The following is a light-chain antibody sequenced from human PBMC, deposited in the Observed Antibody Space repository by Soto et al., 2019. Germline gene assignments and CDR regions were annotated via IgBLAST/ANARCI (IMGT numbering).Light chain of an antibody. CDR1: KLGDKY. CDR3: QAWDSSTVV. J-gene: IGLJ2*01. CDR2: QDS. Sequence: SYELTQPPSVSVSPGQTASITCSGDKLGDKYACWYQQKPGQSPVLVIYQDSKRPSGIRVRFSGSNSVNTATLTISGTQSMDEADYYCQAWDSSTVVFGGGTKVTVL. V-gene: IGLV3-1*01.